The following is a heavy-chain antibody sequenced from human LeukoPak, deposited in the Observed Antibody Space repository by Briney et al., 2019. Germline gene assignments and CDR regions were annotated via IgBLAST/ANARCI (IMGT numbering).Heavy chain of an antibody. V-gene: IGHV4-34*01. D-gene: IGHD5-18*01. CDR1: GGSFSGYY. Sequence: SETLSLTCAVYGGSFSGYYWSWIRQPPGKGLEWIGEINHSGSTNYNPSLKSRVTISVDTSKNQFSLKLSSVTAADTAVYYCARGRGYSYAVPYFDYWGQGTLVTVSS. CDR3: ARGRGYSYAVPYFDY. J-gene: IGHJ4*02. CDR2: INHSGST.